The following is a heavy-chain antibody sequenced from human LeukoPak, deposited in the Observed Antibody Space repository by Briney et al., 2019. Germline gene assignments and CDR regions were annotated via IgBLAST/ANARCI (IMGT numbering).Heavy chain of an antibody. J-gene: IGHJ3*02. CDR1: DDSISIYY. V-gene: IGHV4-59*01. CDR2: TSDSGSS. D-gene: IGHD5-12*01. CDR3: ARDRYVAYAFDI. Sequence: SETLSLTCSVSDDSISIYYWSWLRQPPGKGLEWIGYTSDSGSSYYNPSLKSRVTISVDTSKNQFSLKLSAVTAADTAVYYCARDRYVAYAFDIWGQGTMVTVSS.